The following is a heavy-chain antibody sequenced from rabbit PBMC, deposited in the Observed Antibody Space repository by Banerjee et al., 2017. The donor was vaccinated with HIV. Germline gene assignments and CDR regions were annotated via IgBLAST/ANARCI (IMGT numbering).Heavy chain of an antibody. CDR3: ARAGDDDYGDYFGYLGL. CDR1: GFDFSSYG. J-gene: IGHJ4*01. CDR2: IYINT. D-gene: IGHD2-1*01. V-gene: IGHV1S45*01. Sequence: QQQLEESGGGLVKPGGTLTLTCKASGFDFSSYGFSWVRQAPGKGLEWIAYIYINTYYASWAKGRFTISKTSSTTVTLQMTSLTAADTATYFCARAGDDDYGDYFGYLGLWGPGTLVTVS.